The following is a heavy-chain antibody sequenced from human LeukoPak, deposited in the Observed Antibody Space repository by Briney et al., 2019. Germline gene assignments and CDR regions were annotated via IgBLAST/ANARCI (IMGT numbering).Heavy chain of an antibody. J-gene: IGHJ3*02. D-gene: IGHD3-22*01. CDR1: GFTFSSYA. CDR2: ISGSGGST. CDR3: ATDSDGINMIVVAAYDI. Sequence: GGSLRLSCAASGFTFSSYAMSWVRQAPGKGLEWVSAISGSGGSTYYADPVKGRFTISRDNSKNTLYLQMNSLRAEDTAVYYCATDSDGINMIVVAAYDIWGQGTMVTVSS. V-gene: IGHV3-23*01.